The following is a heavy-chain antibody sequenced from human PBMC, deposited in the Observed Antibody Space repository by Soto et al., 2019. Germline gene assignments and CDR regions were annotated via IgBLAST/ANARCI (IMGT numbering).Heavy chain of an antibody. CDR2: IYWDDDK. V-gene: IGHV2-5*02. D-gene: IGHD1-1*01. Sequence: QITLKESGPTLVKPTQTLTLTCTFSGFSLSTSGVGVGWIRQPPGKALEWLALIYWDDDKRYSPSLRSRLTITKDTSKNQVVLTITNMDPVATSTYYCAHRRVGRQLALGWFDPWGQGTLVTVSS. J-gene: IGHJ5*02. CDR3: AHRRVGRQLALGWFDP. CDR1: GFSLSTSGVG.